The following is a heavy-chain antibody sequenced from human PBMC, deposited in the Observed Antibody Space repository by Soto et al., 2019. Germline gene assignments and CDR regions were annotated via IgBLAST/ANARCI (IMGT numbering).Heavy chain of an antibody. J-gene: IGHJ6*02. CDR3: ASVETQRYYYGMDV. V-gene: IGHV1-69*12. CDR2: IIPIFGTA. D-gene: IGHD2-15*01. Sequence: QVQLVQSGAEVKKPGSSGKVSCKASGGTFSSYAISWVRQAPGQGLEWMGGIIPIFGTADYAQKFQGRVPITAYESTSTAYMELSSLISQDTAVYYCASVETQRYYYGMDVWGQGTTVTVSS. CDR1: GGTFSSYA.